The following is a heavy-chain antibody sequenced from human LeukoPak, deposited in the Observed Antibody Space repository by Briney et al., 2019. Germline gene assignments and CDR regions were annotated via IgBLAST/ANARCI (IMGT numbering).Heavy chain of an antibody. CDR2: IYTSGNT. CDR1: GGSINSYY. Sequence: SETLSLTCTVSGGSINSYYWSWIPQPAGKGLEWIGRIYTSGNTNYNPSLKSRVTLSVDTSKNQFSLRLTSVTAADTAVYYCARKGISAVAGAFDIWGQGTMVTVSS. J-gene: IGHJ3*02. V-gene: IGHV4-4*07. CDR3: ARKGISAVAGAFDI. D-gene: IGHD6-19*01.